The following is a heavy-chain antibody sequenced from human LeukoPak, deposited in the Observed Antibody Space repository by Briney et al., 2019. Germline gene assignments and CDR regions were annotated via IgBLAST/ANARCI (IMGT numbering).Heavy chain of an antibody. Sequence: SETLSLTCTVSGGSISSGDYYWSWIRQPPGKGLEWRGYIYYSGSTYYNPSLKSRVTISVDTSKNQFSLKLSSVTAADTAVYYCARVSGYCSSTSCYANYYYYYMDVWGKGTTVTVSS. J-gene: IGHJ6*03. V-gene: IGHV4-30-4*08. D-gene: IGHD2-2*03. CDR1: GGSISSGDYY. CDR3: ARVSGYCSSTSCYANYYYYYMDV. CDR2: IYYSGST.